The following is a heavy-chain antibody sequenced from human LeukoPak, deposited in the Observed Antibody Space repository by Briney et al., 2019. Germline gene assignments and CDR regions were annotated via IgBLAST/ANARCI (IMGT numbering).Heavy chain of an antibody. CDR3: ATFSSGNDPKEPFNI. J-gene: IGHJ3*02. CDR1: GFTFSNNW. Sequence: GGSLRLSCAASGFTFSNNWMSWVRQTPGKGLEWVAKIKPDGSEKSYVDSVKGRFTISRDNAKNTLYLQMSGLRPEDTALYYCATFSSGNDPKEPFNIWGQGTMVTVSS. CDR2: IKPDGSEK. D-gene: IGHD1-26*01. V-gene: IGHV3-7*01.